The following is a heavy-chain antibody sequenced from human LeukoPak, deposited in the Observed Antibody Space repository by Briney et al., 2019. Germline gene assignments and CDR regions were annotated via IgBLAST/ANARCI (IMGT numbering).Heavy chain of an antibody. J-gene: IGHJ4*02. CDR2: IYYSGGT. CDR3: ARAITIFGVVFFDY. D-gene: IGHD3-3*01. CDR1: GGSISSYY. Sequence: TSETLSLTCTVSGGSISSYYWSWIRQPPGKGLEWIGYIYYSGGTNYNPSLKSRVTISVDTSKNQFSLKLSSVTAADTAVYYCARAITIFGVVFFDYWGQGTLVTVSS. V-gene: IGHV4-59*01.